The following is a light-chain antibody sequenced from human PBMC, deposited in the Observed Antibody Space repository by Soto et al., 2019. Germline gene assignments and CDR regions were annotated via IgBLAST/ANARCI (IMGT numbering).Light chain of an antibody. CDR2: AAS. V-gene: IGKV1-39*01. Sequence: DIQMTQSPSSLSSSVGDSVTITCRASQSISSYLNWYKLKPGKAPKLMIYAASNLQSGVPSRFSGSGSGTDFALTISTLQPEDFETYYCQQSYSTPITFGQGTRLEIK. J-gene: IGKJ5*01. CDR3: QQSYSTPIT. CDR1: QSISSY.